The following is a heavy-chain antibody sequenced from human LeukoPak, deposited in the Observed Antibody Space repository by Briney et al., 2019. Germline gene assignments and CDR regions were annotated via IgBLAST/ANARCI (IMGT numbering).Heavy chain of an antibody. Sequence: SETLSLTCAVYGGSFSGYYWSWIRQPPGKGLEWIGEINHSGSTNYNPSLKSRVTISVDTSKNQFSLKLSSVTAADTAVYYCARSRSGYSYDHAAFDIWGQGTMVTVSS. D-gene: IGHD5-18*01. V-gene: IGHV4-34*01. CDR2: INHSGST. J-gene: IGHJ3*02. CDR3: ARSRSGYSYDHAAFDI. CDR1: GGSFSGYY.